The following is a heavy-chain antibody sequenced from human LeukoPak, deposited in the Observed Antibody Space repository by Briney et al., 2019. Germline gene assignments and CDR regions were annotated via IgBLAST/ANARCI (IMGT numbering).Heavy chain of an antibody. CDR3: ARGGYCSSTSCYTDGWFDP. CDR2: INHSGST. D-gene: IGHD2-2*02. V-gene: IGHV4-34*01. J-gene: IGHJ5*02. Sequence: SETLSLTCAVYGGSFSGYYWSWIRQPPGKGLEWIGEINHSGSTNYNPSLESRVTISVDTSKNQFSLKLSSVTAADTAVYYCARGGYCSSTSCYTDGWFDPWGQGTLVTVSS. CDR1: GGSFSGYY.